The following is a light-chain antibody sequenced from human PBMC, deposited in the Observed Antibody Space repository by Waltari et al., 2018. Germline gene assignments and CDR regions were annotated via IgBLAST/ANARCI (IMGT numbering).Light chain of an antibody. CDR1: QSIKTN. V-gene: IGKV3-15*01. CDR2: GAS. CDR3: QQYNNWPPVFT. J-gene: IGKJ3*01. Sequence: EIVLTQSPATLSVSPGEGATLSCRASQSIKTNLAWYQQRPGQAPRLLIYGASNRAAGVPARFSGSGSGTDFTLTISSLQSEDFALYYCQQYNNWPPVFTFGPGTKLDIK.